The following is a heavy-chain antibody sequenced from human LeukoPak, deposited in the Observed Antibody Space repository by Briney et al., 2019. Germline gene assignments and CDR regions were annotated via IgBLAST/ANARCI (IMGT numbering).Heavy chain of an antibody. CDR3: AGLLSDKRGFGY. CDR1: GDAISTNGYY. J-gene: IGHJ4*02. D-gene: IGHD2/OR15-2a*01. Sequence: PSEPLSLTCTVSGDAISTNGYYWGWIRQPPGKGLEWIGSLYHLGSTYYNASLKSRVTMSVDTSQNQFSLRLISVTAADTAVYYCAGLLSDKRGFGYWGQGTLVTVSS. V-gene: IGHV4-39*01. CDR2: LYHLGST.